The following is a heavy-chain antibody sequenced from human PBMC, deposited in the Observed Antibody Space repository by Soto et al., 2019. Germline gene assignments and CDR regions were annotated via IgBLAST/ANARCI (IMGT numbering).Heavy chain of an antibody. CDR1: GFTFSHYW. D-gene: IGHD2-15*01. V-gene: IGHV3-7*01. Sequence: GGSLRLSCAASGFTFSHYWMTWVRQAPGKGLEWVANIKQDGSEKYYVDSVKGRFTISRDNAKNSLYLQMNSLRAEDAAVYYCARESVVVAATDYWGQGTLVTVSS. CDR3: ARESVVVAATDY. CDR2: IKQDGSEK. J-gene: IGHJ4*02.